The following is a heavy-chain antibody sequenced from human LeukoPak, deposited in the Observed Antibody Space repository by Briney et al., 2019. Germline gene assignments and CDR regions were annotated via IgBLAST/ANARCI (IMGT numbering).Heavy chain of an antibody. D-gene: IGHD1-26*01. J-gene: IGHJ5*02. Sequence: GASVKVSCKASGYTFTGYYMHWVRQAPGQGLEWMGLINPTGSSTNYAQKFRGRVTMTRDTSTSTVYMELSSLRSDDTAVYYCARAGDSGNLAWGQGTLVTVSS. CDR2: INPTGSST. V-gene: IGHV1-46*01. CDR3: ARAGDSGNLA. CDR1: GYTFTGYY.